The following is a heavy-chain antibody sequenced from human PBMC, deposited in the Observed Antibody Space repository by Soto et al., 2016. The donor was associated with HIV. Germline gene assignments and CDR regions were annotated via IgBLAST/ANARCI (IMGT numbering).Heavy chain of an antibody. V-gene: IGHV1-46*01. D-gene: IGHD3-10*01. CDR1: KFLFTKFH. CDR3: VRVSEEQLRAEITNYDYYNNDREDAVYITTLDV. Sequence: QVQLEQSGPEMKQPGASIEISCTTSKFLFTKFHIHWVRQPPGQGLEWMAWINPGDGKTGYAPNFRGRVTLTRDTSRSTVSMRVTSLRLDDTAVYYCVRVSEEQLRAEITNYDYYNNDREDAVYITTLDVWGPGTTVIVSS. CDR2: INPGDGKT. J-gene: IGHJ6*02.